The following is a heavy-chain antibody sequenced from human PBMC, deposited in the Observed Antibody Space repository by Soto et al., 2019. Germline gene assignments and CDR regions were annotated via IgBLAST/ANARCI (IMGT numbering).Heavy chain of an antibody. J-gene: IGHJ4*02. V-gene: IGHV1-69*13. D-gene: IGHD1-26*01. Sequence: SVKVSCKASGGAFTDYIFDWVRQAPGQGLEWMGGIIPMFGTPKYAQKFQHRVTISADVSTGTAYMELTRLRFDDTAVYYCAGGRDQPPVGLYFESWGEGARVTVSS. CDR2: IIPMFGTP. CDR3: AGGRDQPPVGLYFES. CDR1: GGAFTDYI.